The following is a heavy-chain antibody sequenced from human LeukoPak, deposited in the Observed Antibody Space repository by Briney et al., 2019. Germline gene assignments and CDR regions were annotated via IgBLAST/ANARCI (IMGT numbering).Heavy chain of an antibody. Sequence: ASVKVSCKASGYTFTGYYMHWVRQAPGQGLEWMGWINPNSGGTNYAQKFQGRVTMTRDTSISTAYMELSRLRSEDTAVYYCARDLGGYSYVSQVDYWGQGTLVTVSS. CDR1: GYTFTGYY. V-gene: IGHV1-2*02. CDR2: INPNSGGT. D-gene: IGHD5-18*01. J-gene: IGHJ4*02. CDR3: ARDLGGYSYVSQVDY.